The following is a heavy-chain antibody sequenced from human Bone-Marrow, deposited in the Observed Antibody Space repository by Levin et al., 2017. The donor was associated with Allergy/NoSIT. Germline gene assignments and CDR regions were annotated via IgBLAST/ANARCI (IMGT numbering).Heavy chain of an antibody. J-gene: IGHJ4*02. Sequence: GESLKISCAASGFSFNDHSMNWVRQAPGKGLEWVGRTRNKANIYTTEYAASVKGRFTISRDDSRSSLFLQMNSRQTEDTAVYYCAREGDSSAYYIDFDYWGQGTLVTVSS. CDR1: GFSFNDHS. V-gene: IGHV3-72*01. CDR2: TRNKANIYTT. CDR3: AREGDSSAYYIDFDY. D-gene: IGHD6-19*01.